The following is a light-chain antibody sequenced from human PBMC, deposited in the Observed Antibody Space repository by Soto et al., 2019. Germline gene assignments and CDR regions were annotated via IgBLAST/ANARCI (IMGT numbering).Light chain of an antibody. CDR1: QTISNW. CDR3: QQHT. CDR2: DAS. V-gene: IGKV1-5*01. J-gene: IGKJ2*01. Sequence: IQMTQSPSTLSASVGDRVTITCRASQTISNWLAWYQQKPGKAPRLLIYDASTLESGVPSRFSGSASGTEFTLTISSLQPDDFATYYCQQHTFGQGTKVDIK.